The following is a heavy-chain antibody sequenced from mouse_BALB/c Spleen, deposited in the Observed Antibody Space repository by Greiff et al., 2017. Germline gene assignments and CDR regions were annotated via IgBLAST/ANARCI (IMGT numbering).Heavy chain of an antibody. J-gene: IGHJ3*01. CDR1: GYTFTSYT. V-gene: IGHV1-4*01. Sequence: VQLQQSGAELARPGASVKMSCKASGYTFTSYTMHWVKQRPGQGLEWIGYINPSSGYTNYNQKFKDKATLTADKSSSTAYMQLSSLTSEDSAVYYCARNDGPAWFADWGQRTLVTVSA. CDR3: ARNDGPAWFAD. D-gene: IGHD2-3*01. CDR2: INPSSGYT.